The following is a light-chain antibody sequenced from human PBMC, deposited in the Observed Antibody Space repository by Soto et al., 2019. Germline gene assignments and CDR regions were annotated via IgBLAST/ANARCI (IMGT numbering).Light chain of an antibody. CDR3: SSFTSSNTVI. Sequence: QSALTQPASVSGSPGQSITISCTGTSSDIGGYNYVSWYQQHPGKAPKLMIYDVSNRPSGVSNRFSGSKSGNTASLTISGLQAEYDADYYCSSFTSSNTVIFGGGTKLTVL. J-gene: IGLJ2*01. CDR2: DVS. CDR1: SSDIGGYNY. V-gene: IGLV2-14*01.